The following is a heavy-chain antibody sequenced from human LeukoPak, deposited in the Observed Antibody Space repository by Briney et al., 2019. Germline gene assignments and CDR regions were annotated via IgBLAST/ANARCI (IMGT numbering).Heavy chain of an antibody. J-gene: IGHJ5*02. Sequence: EASVKVSCKASGGTFSSYAISWVRQAPGQGLEWMGGIIPVFGTANYAQKFQGRVTITADKSTSTAYMELSSLRSEDTAVYYCARGRGRHSSSWFDPWGQGTLVTVSS. V-gene: IGHV1-69*06. CDR2: IIPVFGTA. D-gene: IGHD6-13*01. CDR1: GGTFSSYA. CDR3: ARGRGRHSSSWFDP.